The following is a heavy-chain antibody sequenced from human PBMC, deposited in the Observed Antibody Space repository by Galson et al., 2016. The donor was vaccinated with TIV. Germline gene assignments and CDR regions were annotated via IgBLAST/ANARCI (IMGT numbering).Heavy chain of an antibody. J-gene: IGHJ3*02. Sequence: TLSLTCSISGGSISTYCWNWIRQPPGKGLEWLGYVFYSGSTSYNPSLKSRATISVDTSKNQFSLNLKSVTDADTAIYYCAREEAEAGMGFDAFDIWGLGTMVTVSS. CDR3: AREEAEAGMGFDAFDI. CDR2: VFYSGST. D-gene: IGHD6-13*01. V-gene: IGHV4-59*12. CDR1: GGSISTYC.